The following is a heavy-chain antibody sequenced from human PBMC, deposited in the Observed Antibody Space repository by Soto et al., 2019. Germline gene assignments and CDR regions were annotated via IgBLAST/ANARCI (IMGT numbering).Heavy chain of an antibody. D-gene: IGHD3-10*01. J-gene: IGHJ5*02. Sequence: QVQLVQSGAEVKKPGSSVKVSCKASGGTFSTYAINWVRQAPGQGLEWMGGIIPIFGAANYSQKIQGSVTITEDESMSTTYMWLGSLRSEDTAVYYCARVTMVRGVHNWFDPWGQGTLVTVSS. V-gene: IGHV1-69*01. CDR2: IIPIFGAA. CDR3: ARVTMVRGVHNWFDP. CDR1: GGTFSTYA.